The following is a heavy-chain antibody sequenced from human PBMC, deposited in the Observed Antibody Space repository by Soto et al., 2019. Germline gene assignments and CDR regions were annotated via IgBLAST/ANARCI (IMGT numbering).Heavy chain of an antibody. Sequence: QVQLQESGPGLVKPSGTLSLSCAVSGDSISRRNWWSWVRQSPGQGLEWIGEIHHSGSTNYNLSLKSRVTISIDKSKNHFSLSLNSVTAADPAVYYCARAPAVADEIVYGLDVWGQGTAVTVSS. CDR1: GDSISRRNW. J-gene: IGHJ6*02. V-gene: IGHV4-4*02. D-gene: IGHD3-16*02. CDR2: IHHSGST. CDR3: ARAPAVADEIVYGLDV.